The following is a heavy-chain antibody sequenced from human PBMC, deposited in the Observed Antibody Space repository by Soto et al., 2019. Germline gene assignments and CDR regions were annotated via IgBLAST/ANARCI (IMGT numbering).Heavy chain of an antibody. CDR1: GWSFSGYY. CDR2: INHSGST. Sequence: PSETLSLTCAVYGWSFSGYYWSCIRQPPGKGLEWIGEINHSGSTNYNPSLKSRVTILVDTSKNQFSLKVSSVTAADTAVYYCARLSGSWQSWFDPWGQGTLVAVSS. CDR3: ARLSGSWQSWFDP. V-gene: IGHV4-34*09. D-gene: IGHD6-13*01. J-gene: IGHJ5*02.